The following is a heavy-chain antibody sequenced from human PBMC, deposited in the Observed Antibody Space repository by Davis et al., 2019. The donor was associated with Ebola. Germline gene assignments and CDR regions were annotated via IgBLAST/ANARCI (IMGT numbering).Heavy chain of an antibody. CDR1: GFTFSNYC. J-gene: IGHJ5*01. V-gene: IGHV3-74*01. D-gene: IGHD5-12*01. Sequence: GESLKISCAASGFTFSNYCMHWVRHAPDKGLVWVSPINSDGSRTNYADSVKGRFTISRDNAKNTLYLQMNSLRAEDTAVYYCARVRATIPLVWFDYWGQGTLVTVSS. CDR2: INSDGSRT. CDR3: ARVRATIPLVWFDY.